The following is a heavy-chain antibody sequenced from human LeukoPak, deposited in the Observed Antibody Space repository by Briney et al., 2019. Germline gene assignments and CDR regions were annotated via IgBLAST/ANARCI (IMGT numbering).Heavy chain of an antibody. CDR2: IYYSGST. J-gene: IGHJ6*03. Sequence: SETLSLTCTVSGGSISSYYWSWIRQPPGKGLEWIGYIYYSGSTNYNPSLKSRVTISVDTSKSQFSLKLSSVTAADTAVYYCARRRDGFQGVYYYYMDVWGKGTTVTVSS. V-gene: IGHV4-59*08. CDR3: ARRRDGFQGVYYYYMDV. CDR1: GGSISSYY. D-gene: IGHD3-10*01.